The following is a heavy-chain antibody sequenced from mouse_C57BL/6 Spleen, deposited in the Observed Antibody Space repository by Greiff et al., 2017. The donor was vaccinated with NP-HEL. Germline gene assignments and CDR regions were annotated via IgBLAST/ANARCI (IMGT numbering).Heavy chain of an antibody. CDR3: ARRIYDGYDYYAMDY. CDR1: GYTFTSYW. J-gene: IGHJ4*01. D-gene: IGHD2-3*01. V-gene: IGHV1-64*01. CDR2: IHPNSGST. Sequence: QVQLQQPGAELVKPGASVKLSCKASGYTFTSYWMHWVKQRPGQGLEWIGMIHPNSGSTNYNEKFKSKATLTVDKSSSTAYMQLGSLTSEYSAVYYCARRIYDGYDYYAMDYWGQGTSVTVSS.